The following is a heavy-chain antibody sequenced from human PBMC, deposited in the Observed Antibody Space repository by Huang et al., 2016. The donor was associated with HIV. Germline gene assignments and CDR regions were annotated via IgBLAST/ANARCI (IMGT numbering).Heavy chain of an antibody. Sequence: QVQLVESGGGVVQPGGSLRLSCAASGFMFSSYGRHWVRQAPGRGREWVEFIREDGSNKYYADSVKGRFTISRDSFKNTLYLQINSLRVEDTAVYYCAKIKDYDSIGYLDYWGQGTLVTVSS. CDR3: AKIKDYDSIGYLDY. D-gene: IGHD3-22*01. CDR1: GFMFSSYG. V-gene: IGHV3-30*02. J-gene: IGHJ4*02. CDR2: IREDGSNK.